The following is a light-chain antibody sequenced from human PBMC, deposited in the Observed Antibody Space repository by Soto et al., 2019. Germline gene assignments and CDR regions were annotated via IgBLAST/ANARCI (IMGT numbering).Light chain of an antibody. Sequence: EIVLTQSPATLSLSPGERATLSCRASQSVSSYLAWYQQKPGQAPRLLIYDASNRATGIPARFSGSESGTDFTLTISRLEHEVFAVYYCQQRSNWLRTFGQGTKLEIK. CDR2: DAS. V-gene: IGKV3-11*01. CDR1: QSVSSY. J-gene: IGKJ2*01. CDR3: QQRSNWLRT.